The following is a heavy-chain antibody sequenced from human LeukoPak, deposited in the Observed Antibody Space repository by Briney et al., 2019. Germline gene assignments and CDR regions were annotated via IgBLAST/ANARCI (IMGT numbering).Heavy chain of an antibody. D-gene: IGHD2-15*01. CDR2: IYTRGST. CDR1: GGSINNYY. Sequence: SETLSLTCTVSGGSINNYYWSWIRQPAGKGLEWIGRIYTRGSTNYNPSLKSRVTMSVDTSKNQFSLKLSSVTAADTAVYYCARGRYCSADICPGGDAFDIWGQGTMVSVSS. V-gene: IGHV4-4*07. CDR3: ARGRYCSADICPGGDAFDI. J-gene: IGHJ3*02.